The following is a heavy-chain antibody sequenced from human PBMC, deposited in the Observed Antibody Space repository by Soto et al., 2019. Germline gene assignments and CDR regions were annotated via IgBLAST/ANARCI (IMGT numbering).Heavy chain of an antibody. CDR2: IFYSGGT. J-gene: IGHJ5*01. CDR1: GGSITGHY. CDR3: ARVGTSGCAPDS. Sequence: SETLSLTCAVSGGSITGHYWIWIRQPPGKGLEWIGYIFYSGGTNYNPSLKSRVTISVDTSKNHFSLKLSSVTAADTALYYCARVGTSGCAPDSWGQGTLVTVSS. V-gene: IGHV4-59*11. D-gene: IGHD6-19*01.